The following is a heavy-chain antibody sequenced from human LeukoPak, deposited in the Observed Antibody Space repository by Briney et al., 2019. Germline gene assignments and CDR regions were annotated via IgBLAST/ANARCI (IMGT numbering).Heavy chain of an antibody. CDR1: GYTFTSYD. Sequence: GASVEVSCKASGYTFTSYDINWVRQATGQGLEWMGWMNPNSGNTGYAQKFQGRVTMTEDTSTDTAYMELSSLRSEDTAVYYCATAAFYYCSSTSCAPPYYYYYGMDVWGQGTTVTVSS. CDR3: ATAAFYYCSSTSCAPPYYYYYGMDV. D-gene: IGHD2-2*01. CDR2: MNPNSGNT. J-gene: IGHJ6*02. V-gene: IGHV1-8*01.